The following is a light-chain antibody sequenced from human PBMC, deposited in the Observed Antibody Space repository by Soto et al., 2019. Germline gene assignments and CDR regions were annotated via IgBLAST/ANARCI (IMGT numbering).Light chain of an antibody. CDR3: QQYNSYPWT. Sequence: DIQMTQSPSTLSASVGDRVAITCRASDNIVHWVAWYQQKPGKAPNLLIYDASTLESGVPARFSGGDSGTEFTLTISSLQPDDFTTFYCQQYNSYPWTFXQGTKV. V-gene: IGKV1-5*01. J-gene: IGKJ1*01. CDR1: DNIVHW. CDR2: DAS.